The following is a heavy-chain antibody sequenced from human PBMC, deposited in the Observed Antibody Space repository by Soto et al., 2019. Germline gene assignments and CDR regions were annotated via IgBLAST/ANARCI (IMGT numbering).Heavy chain of an antibody. J-gene: IGHJ5*02. CDR3: AKDGGREGYFGNWFDP. D-gene: IGHD2-15*01. V-gene: IGHV1-69*13. Sequence: VKVSCKASGGTFSNNSITWVRQAPGQGLEWLGRIIPIFGTANYEQKFQGRVTITADESTTTAYMELSSLRSDDTAVYYCAKDGGREGYFGNWFDPWGQGTLVTVSS. CDR2: IIPIFGTA. CDR1: GGTFSNNS.